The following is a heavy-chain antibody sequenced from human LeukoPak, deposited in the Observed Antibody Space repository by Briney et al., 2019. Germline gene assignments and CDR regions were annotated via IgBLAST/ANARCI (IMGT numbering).Heavy chain of an antibody. CDR3: ARTSVRGFDV. V-gene: IGHV3-53*01. CDR1: GLSVSADN. D-gene: IGHD3-10*02. CDR2: LYSGGTT. J-gene: IGHJ3*01. Sequence: GGSLRLSCAASGLSVSADNMSRVRQSPGRGLEWVSVLYSGGTTYYADSLKGRITISRDNSKNTLYLEMNSLRDEDTAVYYCARTSVRGFDVWGQGAILIVSS.